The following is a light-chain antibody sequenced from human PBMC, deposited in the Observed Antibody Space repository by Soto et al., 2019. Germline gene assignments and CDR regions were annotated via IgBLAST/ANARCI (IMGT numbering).Light chain of an antibody. J-gene: IGKJ2*01. V-gene: IGKV1-5*01. CDR2: DAS. CDR1: QNINSW. Sequence: DIQMTQSPSPLSASVGDRVTITCRASQNINSWLAWYQQRPGKAPKLLIYDASSLESGVPSRISGGGSGTEFTLTINSLQADDFATYYCQQYNSFPYTFGQGTKLQIK. CDR3: QQYNSFPYT.